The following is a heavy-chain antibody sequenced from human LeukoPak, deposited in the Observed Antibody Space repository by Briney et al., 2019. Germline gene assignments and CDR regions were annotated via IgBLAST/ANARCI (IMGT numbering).Heavy chain of an antibody. CDR2: ISGSGGST. V-gene: IGHV3-23*01. J-gene: IGHJ3*02. CDR1: GFTFSSYA. Sequence: GGSLRLSCAASGFTFSSYAMSWVRQAPGKGLEWVSAISGSGGSTYYADSVKGRFTISRDNSKNTLYLQMNSLRAEDTAVYYCAKLSASYGGVPIGSAFDIWGQGTMVTVSS. D-gene: IGHD2-8*02. CDR3: AKLSASYGGVPIGSAFDI.